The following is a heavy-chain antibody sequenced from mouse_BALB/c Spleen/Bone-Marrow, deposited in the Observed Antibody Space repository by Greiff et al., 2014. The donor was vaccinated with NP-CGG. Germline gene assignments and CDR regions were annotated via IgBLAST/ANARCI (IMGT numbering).Heavy chain of an antibody. J-gene: IGHJ1*01. CDR1: GYTFTEYT. D-gene: IGHD1-1*01. CDR2: INPNNGGA. CDR3: ARRYGSSYNYWYFDV. V-gene: IGHV1-18*01. Sequence: VQLQQSGPELVKPGASVKISCKTSGYTFTEYTMHWVKQSHGKSLEWIGGINPNNGGATYDQKFKGKATLTIDKSSSTAYMELRSLTSEDSAVYYCARRYGSSYNYWYFDVWGAGTTVAASS.